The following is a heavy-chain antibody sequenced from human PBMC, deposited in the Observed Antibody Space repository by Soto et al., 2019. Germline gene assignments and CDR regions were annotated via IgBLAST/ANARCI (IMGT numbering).Heavy chain of an antibody. CDR3: AKDQGSSWYEIDY. CDR2: ISGSGGST. J-gene: IGHJ4*02. Sequence: GGSLRLSCAASRFTFDDYAMHWVRQAPGKGLEWVSTISGSGGSTYYADSVKGRFTISRDNSKNTLYLQMNSLRAEDTAVYYCAKDQGSSWYEIDYWGQGTLVTVSS. V-gene: IGHV3-23*01. D-gene: IGHD6-13*01. CDR1: RFTFDDYA.